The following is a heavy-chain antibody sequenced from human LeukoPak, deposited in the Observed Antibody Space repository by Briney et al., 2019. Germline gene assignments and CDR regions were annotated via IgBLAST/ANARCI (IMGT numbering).Heavy chain of an antibody. CDR3: ARDRARDGYNLYYYYYYMDV. V-gene: IGHV3-21*01. Sequence: GGSLRLSCAASGFTFSTHGMNWVRQAPGKGLEWVSSISSSSSYIYYADSVKGRFTISRGNAKNSLYLQMNSLRAEDTAVYYCARDRARDGYNLYYYYYYMDVWGKGTTVTISS. CDR2: ISSSSSYI. D-gene: IGHD5-24*01. CDR1: GFTFSTHG. J-gene: IGHJ6*03.